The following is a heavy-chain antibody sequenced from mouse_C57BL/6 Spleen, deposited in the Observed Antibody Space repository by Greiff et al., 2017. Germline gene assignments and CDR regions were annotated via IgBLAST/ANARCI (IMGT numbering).Heavy chain of an antibody. CDR1: GFTFSDYG. D-gene: IGHD1-1*01. Sequence: EVKLEESGGGLVKPGGSLKLSCAASGFTFSDYGMHWVRQAPEKGLEWVAYISSGSSTIYYAETVPGRFTISRDNAKNTLFLQMTSLRSEDTAMYYSAREEENYGLYFDYWGQGTTLTVSS. CDR3: AREEENYGLYFDY. CDR2: ISSGSSTI. V-gene: IGHV5-17*01. J-gene: IGHJ2*01.